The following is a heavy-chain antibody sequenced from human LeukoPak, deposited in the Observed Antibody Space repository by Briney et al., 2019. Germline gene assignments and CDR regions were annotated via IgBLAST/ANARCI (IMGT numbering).Heavy chain of an antibody. CDR3: ARGDGRTGTRVY. D-gene: IGHD1-7*01. J-gene: IGHJ4*02. CDR1: GFTFSSYE. CDR2: ISSSGSTI. Sequence: PGGSLRLSCAASGFTFSSYEMNWVRQAPGKGLEWVSYISSSGSTIYYADSVKGRFTISRNNAKNSLYLQMNSLRAEDTAVYYCARGDGRTGTRVYWGQETLVTVSS. V-gene: IGHV3-48*03.